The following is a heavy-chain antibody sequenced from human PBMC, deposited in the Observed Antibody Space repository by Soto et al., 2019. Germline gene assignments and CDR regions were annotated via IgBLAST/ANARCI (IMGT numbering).Heavy chain of an antibody. Sequence: EVQLLESGGGSVQPGGSLRLYCAASGFSFSSYAMSWVRQTPGTGLEWVSVIIGGGGNTYHAVSVKGRFTISRDNSQNPLYLQMNGLRAEDTAVYYCAKYHAYYDLYRYIDVWGKGTTVTVSS. J-gene: IGHJ6*03. V-gene: IGHV3-23*01. CDR1: GFSFSSYA. D-gene: IGHD3-3*01. CDR2: IIGGGGNT. CDR3: AKYHAYYDLYRYIDV.